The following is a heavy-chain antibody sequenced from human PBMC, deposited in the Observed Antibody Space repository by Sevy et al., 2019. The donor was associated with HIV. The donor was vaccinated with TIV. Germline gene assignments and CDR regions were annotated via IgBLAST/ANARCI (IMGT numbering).Heavy chain of an antibody. V-gene: IGHV1-24*01. Sequence: ASVKVSCKVSGYTLTELSMHWVRQAPGKGLEWMGGFDPEDGETIYAQKFQGRVTMTEDTTTDTAYMELSSLSSEDTAVYYCACITMVRGVSITRGYFDYWGQGTLVTVSS. CDR3: ACITMVRGVSITRGYFDY. D-gene: IGHD3-10*01. CDR1: GYTLTELS. J-gene: IGHJ4*02. CDR2: FDPEDGET.